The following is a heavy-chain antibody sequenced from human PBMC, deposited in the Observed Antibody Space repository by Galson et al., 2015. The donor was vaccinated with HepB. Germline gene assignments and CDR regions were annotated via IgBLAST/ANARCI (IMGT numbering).Heavy chain of an antibody. CDR3: GRGYYDFWSGYSGYWYFDL. CDR2: IYCSGST. V-gene: IGHV4-31*03. CDR1: GGPISSGGYY. J-gene: IGHJ2*01. Sequence: TLSLTCTVSGGPISSGGYYWSWIRQHPGKGLEWIGYIYCSGSTYYNPSLKSRVTISVNTSKNQFSLKLSSVTAAVTTVYYFGRGYYDFWSGYSGYWYFDLWGRGTLVTVSS. D-gene: IGHD3-3*01.